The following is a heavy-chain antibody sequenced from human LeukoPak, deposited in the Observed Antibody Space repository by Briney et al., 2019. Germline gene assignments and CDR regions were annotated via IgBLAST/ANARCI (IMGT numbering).Heavy chain of an antibody. Sequence: ASVKVSCKASGYTFTSYAMNWVRQAPGQGLEWMGWINTNTGNPTYAQGFTGRFVFSLDTSVSTAYLQISSLKAEDTAVYYCARDRLLWFGESPRWFDPWGQGTLVTVSS. V-gene: IGHV7-4-1*02. CDR3: ARDRLLWFGESPRWFDP. CDR2: INTNTGNP. D-gene: IGHD3-10*01. J-gene: IGHJ5*02. CDR1: GYTFTSYA.